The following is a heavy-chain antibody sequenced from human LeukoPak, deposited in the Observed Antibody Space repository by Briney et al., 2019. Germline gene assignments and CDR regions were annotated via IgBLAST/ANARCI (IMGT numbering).Heavy chain of an antibody. J-gene: IGHJ6*02. CDR3: AGVRGVIITPYYYYGMDV. D-gene: IGHD3-10*01. V-gene: IGHV4-4*02. CDR1: GGSISSSNW. CDR2: IYHSGST. Sequence: SETLSLTCAVSGGSISSSNWWSWVRQPPGKGLEWIGEIYHSGSTNYNPSLKSRVTISVDKSKNQFSLKLSSVTTADTAVYYCAGVRGVIITPYYYYGMDVWGQGTTVTVSS.